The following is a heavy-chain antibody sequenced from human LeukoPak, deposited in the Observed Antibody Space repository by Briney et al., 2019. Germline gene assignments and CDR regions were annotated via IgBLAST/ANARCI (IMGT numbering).Heavy chain of an antibody. CDR2: ISSDGSNN. D-gene: IGHD6-19*01. CDR3: ARGSTQWLARWGAFFDY. V-gene: IGHV3-30*04. Sequence: GGSLRLSCAASGFTFSPYAVHWVRQAPGKGLEWVAVISSDGSNNYHADSVKGRFTISRDNSKNTLYLQMTSLRTEDTAVYYCARGSTQWLARWGAFFDYWGQRTLVTVSS. CDR1: GFTFSPYA. J-gene: IGHJ4*02.